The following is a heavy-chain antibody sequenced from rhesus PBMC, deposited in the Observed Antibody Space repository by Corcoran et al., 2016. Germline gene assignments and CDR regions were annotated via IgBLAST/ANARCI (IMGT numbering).Heavy chain of an antibody. J-gene: IGHJ3*01. CDR3: ARGTPGYSYTSDAFDF. CDR2: VGGRSGGT. CDR1: GYSISSGSG. Sequence: QVQLQESGPGLVKPSETLSLTCAVSGYSISSGSGWSWIRQPPGQGLGWIGCVGGRSGGTNYNPALKRRVTIAKDTAKNQFSRKLSSVTAADTAVYYCARGTPGYSYTSDAFDFWGQGLRVTVSS. D-gene: IGHD5-12*01. V-gene: IGHV4-127*01.